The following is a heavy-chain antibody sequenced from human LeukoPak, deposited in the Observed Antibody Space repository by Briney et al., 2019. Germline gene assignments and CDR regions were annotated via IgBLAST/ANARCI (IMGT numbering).Heavy chain of an antibody. D-gene: IGHD4-17*01. CDR1: GGSFSGYY. CDR2: INHSGST. J-gene: IGHJ4*02. Sequence: PSETLSLTCAVYGGSFSGYYWSWIRQPPGKGLEWIGEINHSGSTNYNPSLKSRVTISVDTSKNQFSLKLSSVTAADTAVYYCARRSPYGDYRQIDYWGQGTLVTVSS. V-gene: IGHV4-34*01. CDR3: ARRSPYGDYRQIDY.